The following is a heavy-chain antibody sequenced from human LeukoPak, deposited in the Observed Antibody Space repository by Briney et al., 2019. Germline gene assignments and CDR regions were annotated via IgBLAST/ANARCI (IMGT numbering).Heavy chain of an antibody. Sequence: SETLSLTCTVSGGSISSYYWSWIRQPPGKGLEWVGYIYYSGSTNYNPSLKSRGTISVDTSKNQFSLKLSSVTAADTAVYYCARAPYYDFWSGYSAQYYFDYWGQGTLVTVSS. V-gene: IGHV4-59*01. J-gene: IGHJ4*02. CDR3: ARAPYYDFWSGYSAQYYFDY. CDR2: IYYSGST. D-gene: IGHD3-3*01. CDR1: GGSISSYY.